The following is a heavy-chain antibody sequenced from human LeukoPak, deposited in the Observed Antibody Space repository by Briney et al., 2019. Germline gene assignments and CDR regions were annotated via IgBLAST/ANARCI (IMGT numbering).Heavy chain of an antibody. V-gene: IGHV4-34*01. CDR3: ARNARGNWFDP. D-gene: IGHD2-8*01. CDR1: GGSFSGYY. CDR2: INHSGST. Sequence: PSETLSLTCAVYGGSFSGYYWSWIRQPPGKGLEWIGEINHSGSTNYNPSLKSRVTISVDTSKNQFSLKLSSVTAADTAVYYCARNARGNWFDPWGQGTLVTVSS. J-gene: IGHJ5*02.